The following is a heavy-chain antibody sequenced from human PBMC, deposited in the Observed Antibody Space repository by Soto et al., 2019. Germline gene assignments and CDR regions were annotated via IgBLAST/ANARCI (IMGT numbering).Heavy chain of an antibody. V-gene: IGHV3-73*02. Sequence: EVQLVESGGGLVQPGGSLKLSCAASGLSFSGSAMHWVRQASGKGLEWVGRIRSKGNSYATAYAASVKGRFIISRDDSKNTAYLQMNSLKTEDTAVYYCTPGPHYDILTDHYYGMDVWGQGTTVTVSS. CDR3: TPGPHYDILTDHYYGMDV. D-gene: IGHD3-9*01. J-gene: IGHJ6*02. CDR2: IRSKGNSYAT. CDR1: GLSFSGSA.